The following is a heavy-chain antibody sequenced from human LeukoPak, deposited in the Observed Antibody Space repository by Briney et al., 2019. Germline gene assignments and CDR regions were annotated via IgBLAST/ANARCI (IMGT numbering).Heavy chain of an antibody. Sequence: TGGSLRLSCAATGFSFSSYALSWVRQAPGKGLEGVSAISSGGDRTYYADSVTGRFTIPRDNSKNMLFLQMSSLRAEDAAMYYCTREAIATGYAYDWGQGTLVTVFS. J-gene: IGHJ4*02. CDR3: TREAIATGYAYD. V-gene: IGHV3-23*01. CDR1: GFSFSSYA. D-gene: IGHD3-16*01. CDR2: ISSGGDRT.